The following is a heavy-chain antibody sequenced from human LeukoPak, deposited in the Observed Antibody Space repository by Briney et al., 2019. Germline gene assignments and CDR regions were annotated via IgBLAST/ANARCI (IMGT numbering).Heavy chain of an antibody. CDR2: IYYSGST. CDR3: ARTTEGGYTYDYFYYYYMDV. J-gene: IGHJ6*03. Sequence: SETLSLTCTVSGGSIGSHYWSWIRQPPGKGLEWIGYIYYSGSTNYNPSLKSRVTISVDTSKNQFSLKLSPVTAADTAVYYCARTTEGGYTYDYFYYYYMDVWGKGTTVTISS. D-gene: IGHD5-18*01. CDR1: GGSIGSHY. V-gene: IGHV4-59*11.